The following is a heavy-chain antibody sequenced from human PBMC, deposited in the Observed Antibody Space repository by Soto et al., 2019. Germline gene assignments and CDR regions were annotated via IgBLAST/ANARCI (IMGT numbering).Heavy chain of an antibody. Sequence: QVQLQESGPGLVKPSETLSLTCTVSGVSVNSGSFYWAWIRQPPGKGLEWIGFGSYSGTTNYKPSLKSRVTISVDTSRSPISLKVTSLTAADTAVYYCARGATVTQYDYWGQGTLVTVSS. CDR1: GVSVNSGSFY. CDR2: GSYSGTT. CDR3: ARGATVTQYDY. J-gene: IGHJ4*02. V-gene: IGHV4-61*01. D-gene: IGHD4-17*01.